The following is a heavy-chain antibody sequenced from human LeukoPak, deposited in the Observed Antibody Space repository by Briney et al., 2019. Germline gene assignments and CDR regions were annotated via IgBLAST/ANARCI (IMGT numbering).Heavy chain of an antibody. CDR2: VFYSGTT. CDR3: ARLDSGDYFFDY. CDR1: GGSISSGSYY. D-gene: IGHD4-17*01. V-gene: IGHV4-39*01. J-gene: IGHJ4*02. Sequence: SETLSLTCTVSGGSISSGSYYWGWIRQPPGKGLEWLGTVFYSGTTYYNPSLKSRVTIPVDTSKNQFSLGLRSVTAADTAVYYCARLDSGDYFFDYWGQGTLVTVSS.